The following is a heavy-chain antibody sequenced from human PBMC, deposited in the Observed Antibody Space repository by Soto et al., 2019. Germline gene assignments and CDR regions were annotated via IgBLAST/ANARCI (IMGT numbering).Heavy chain of an antibody. Sequence: PGGSLRLSCAASGFTFSNYYMSWVRQVPGKGLEWVSYISSIGTNRYYAESVEGRFTISRDNARKSLYLQMNSLRAEDTAVYYCARDREYSPYGLDVWGQGTTVTAP. D-gene: IGHD5-12*01. CDR2: ISSIGTNR. J-gene: IGHJ6*02. CDR1: GFTFSNYY. V-gene: IGHV3-11*01. CDR3: ARDREYSPYGLDV.